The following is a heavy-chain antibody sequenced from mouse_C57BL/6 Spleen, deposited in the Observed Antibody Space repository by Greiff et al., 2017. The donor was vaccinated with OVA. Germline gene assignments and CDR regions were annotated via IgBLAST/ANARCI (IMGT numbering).Heavy chain of an antibody. CDR2: INYDGSST. CDR3: ARDGLRTGYAMDY. D-gene: IGHD3-1*01. J-gene: IGHJ4*01. CDR1: GFTFSDYY. Sequence: EVKLMESEGGLVQPGSSMKLSCTASGFTFSDYYMAWVRQVPEKGLEWVANINYDGSSTYYLDSLKSRFIISRDNAKNILYLQMSSLKSEDTATYYCARDGLRTGYAMDYWGQGTSVTVSS. V-gene: IGHV5-16*01.